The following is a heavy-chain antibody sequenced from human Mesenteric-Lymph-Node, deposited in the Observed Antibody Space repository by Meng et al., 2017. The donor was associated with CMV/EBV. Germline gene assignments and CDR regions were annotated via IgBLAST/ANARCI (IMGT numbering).Heavy chain of an antibody. CDR3: ARDDSTGYGNYFFDF. CDR2: ISGSGGHI. CDR1: GFTFSDYT. D-gene: IGHD3-22*01. J-gene: IGHJ4*02. Sequence: GESLKISCAAPGFTFSDYTMNWVRQAPGRGLEWVAGISGSGGHIYYADSVKGRFTISRDNVKNSVFLQMNALTAEDTAVYYCARDDSTGYGNYFFDFWGQGTLVTVSS. V-gene: IGHV3-21*01.